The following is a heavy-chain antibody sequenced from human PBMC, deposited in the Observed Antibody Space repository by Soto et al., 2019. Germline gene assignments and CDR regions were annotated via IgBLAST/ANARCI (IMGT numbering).Heavy chain of an antibody. CDR3: SRPWVAGHGPNGVCQLGYSFDL. CDR1: GYTLSNYD. V-gene: IGHV1-8*01. J-gene: IGHJ3*01. D-gene: IGHD3-22*01. CDR2: MYPNSGNT. Sequence: QVQLVQSGAEVKKPGASVRVSCRASGYTLSNYDINWVRQATGQGLEWMGWMYPNSGNTGYARYLEGRVFMTRDTYTNTAYMELSSLRSEDTAVDYCSRPWVAGHGPNGVCQLGYSFDLWGKGTMVIVSS.